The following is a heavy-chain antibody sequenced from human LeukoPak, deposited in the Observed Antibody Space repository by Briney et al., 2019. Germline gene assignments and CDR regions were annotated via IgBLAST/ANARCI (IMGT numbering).Heavy chain of an antibody. J-gene: IGHJ3*02. V-gene: IGHV1-69*05. Sequence: ASVKVSCKASGGTFSSYAVSWVRQAPGQGLEWMGRIIPIFGTANHAQKFQGRVTITTDESTSTAYMELSSLRSEDTAVYYCARDHVLGSSSWYIAFDIWGQGTMVTVSS. CDR1: GGTFSSYA. D-gene: IGHD6-13*01. CDR3: ARDHVLGSSSWYIAFDI. CDR2: IIPIFGTA.